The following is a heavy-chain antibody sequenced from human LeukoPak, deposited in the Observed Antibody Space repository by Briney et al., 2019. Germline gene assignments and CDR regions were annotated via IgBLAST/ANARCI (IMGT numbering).Heavy chain of an antibody. CDR1: GYTFTDYY. Sequence: GASVTVSCKASGYTFTDYYMHWVGQAPGQGREGMGWINPNSGGTNYAQKFQGRVTMTRDTSISTAYVELSRLRSDYTAVYYCARAGYFDSTGLDYWGQGTLVTVSS. CDR2: INPNSGGT. J-gene: IGHJ4*02. CDR3: ARAGYFDSTGLDY. D-gene: IGHD3-9*01. V-gene: IGHV1-2*02.